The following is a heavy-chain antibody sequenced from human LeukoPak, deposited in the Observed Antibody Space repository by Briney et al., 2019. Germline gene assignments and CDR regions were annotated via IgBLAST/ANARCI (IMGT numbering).Heavy chain of an antibody. Sequence: PGGSLRLSCAASGFTFSDYYMSWIRQAPGKGLEWVSYISSSGSTIYYADSVKGRFTTSRDNAKNSLYLQMNSLRAEDTAVYYCAREGRYFDWLLYDYWGQGTLVTVSS. CDR3: AREGRYFDWLLYDY. CDR1: GFTFSDYY. D-gene: IGHD3-9*01. V-gene: IGHV3-11*01. CDR2: ISSSGSTI. J-gene: IGHJ4*02.